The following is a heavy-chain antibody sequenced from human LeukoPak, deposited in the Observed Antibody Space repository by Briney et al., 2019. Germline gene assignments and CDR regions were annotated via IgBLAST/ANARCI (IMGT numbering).Heavy chain of an antibody. V-gene: IGHV3-23*01. CDR2: ISDSSGTR. D-gene: IGHD6-19*01. J-gene: IGHJ4*02. CDR1: GFTFSSYV. Sequence: PGGSLRLSCAAPGFTFSSYVMSWVRQAPGKGLEWVSSISDSSGTRLYADSVKGRFTISRDNSKNTVYPQMNSLRAEDTALYYCAKRRAVAALDFWGQGTLVAVSS. CDR3: AKRRAVAALDF.